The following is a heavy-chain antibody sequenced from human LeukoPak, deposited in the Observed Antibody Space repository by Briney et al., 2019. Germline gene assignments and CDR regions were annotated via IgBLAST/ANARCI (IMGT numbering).Heavy chain of an antibody. J-gene: IGHJ4*02. D-gene: IGHD3-22*01. CDR3: ARGRARYYYDSSGYYLY. V-gene: IGHV4-34*01. CDR2: ISPSGST. Sequence: SETLSLTCAVYGGSFSAYYWSWIRQPPGKGLEWIGEISPSGSTNNYNPSLKSRVTISVDTSKNQFSLQLRSVTAADTAVYYCARGRARYYYDSSGYYLYWGQGTLVTVSS. CDR1: GGSFSAYY.